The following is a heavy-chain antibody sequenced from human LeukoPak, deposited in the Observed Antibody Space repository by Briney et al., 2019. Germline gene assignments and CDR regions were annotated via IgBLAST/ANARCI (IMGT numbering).Heavy chain of an antibody. CDR3: AKDLEPYYYDSSGYA. D-gene: IGHD3-22*01. CDR1: GASISNNNW. J-gene: IGHJ5*02. V-gene: IGHV4-4*02. Sequence: SGTLSLTCSVSGASISNNNWWNWMRQPPGKGLEWIGDIFHAGSTNYNPSLKSRVTISLDKSKNQFSLTLTSVTAADTAVYYCAKDLEPYYYDSSGYAWGQGTLVTVSS. CDR2: IFHAGST.